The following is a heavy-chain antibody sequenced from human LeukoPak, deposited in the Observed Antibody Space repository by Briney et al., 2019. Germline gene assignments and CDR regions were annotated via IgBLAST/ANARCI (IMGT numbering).Heavy chain of an antibody. CDR3: ARAMVRGSVDY. J-gene: IGHJ4*02. V-gene: IGHV4-59*12. Sequence: SETLSLTCTVSGGSISSYYWSWIRQPPGKGLEWIGYIYDSGSTNYNPSLQSRVTISVDTSKNQFSLKLSSVTAADTAVYYCARAMVRGSVDYWGQGTLVTVSS. CDR2: IYDSGST. CDR1: GGSISSYY. D-gene: IGHD3-10*01.